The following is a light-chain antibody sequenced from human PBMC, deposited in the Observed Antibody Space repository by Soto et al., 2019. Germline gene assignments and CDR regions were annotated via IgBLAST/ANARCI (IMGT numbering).Light chain of an antibody. V-gene: IGKV2-24*01. CDR2: KVP. Sequence: DIVMTQTPPSLSVTLGQPASISCRSSQSLVYIDGDTYGSWLQQRPGQPLRILIYKVPNRFSGVPDRFSGSGAGTDFTLKISRVEAEDVGVYYCMQASQSRTFGQGTRLEIK. CDR1: QSLVYIDGDTY. J-gene: IGKJ5*01. CDR3: MQASQSRT.